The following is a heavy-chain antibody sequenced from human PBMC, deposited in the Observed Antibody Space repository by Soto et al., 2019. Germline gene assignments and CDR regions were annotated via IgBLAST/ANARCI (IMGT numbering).Heavy chain of an antibody. D-gene: IGHD6-13*01. CDR1: GFTFSSYS. CDR3: ARTTTRIAAAGLYYYYYGMDV. V-gene: IGHV3-48*02. J-gene: IGHJ6*02. Sequence: GESLKISCAASGFTFSSYSMNWVRQAPGKGLEWVSYISSSSSTIYYADSVKGRFTISRDNAKNSLYLQMNSLRDEDTAVYYCARTTTRIAAAGLYYYYYGMDVWGQGTTVTVSS. CDR2: ISSSSSTI.